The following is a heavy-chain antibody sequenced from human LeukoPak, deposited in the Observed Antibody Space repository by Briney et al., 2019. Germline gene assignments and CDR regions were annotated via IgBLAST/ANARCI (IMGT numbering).Heavy chain of an antibody. Sequence: PSETLSLTCAVSGGSISSGAYYWSWIRQYPGKGLEWIGYIYYSGSTYYNPSLKSRITISEDTSKNQFSLKLSSVTAADTAVYYCARVGFTYGPYFDYWGQGTLVTVSS. CDR3: ARVGFTYGPYFDY. CDR2: IYYSGST. V-gene: IGHV4-31*11. CDR1: GGSISSGAYY. J-gene: IGHJ4*02. D-gene: IGHD5-18*01.